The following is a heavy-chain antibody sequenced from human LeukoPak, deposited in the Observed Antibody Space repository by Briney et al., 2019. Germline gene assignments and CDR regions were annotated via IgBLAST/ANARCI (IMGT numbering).Heavy chain of an antibody. V-gene: IGHV3-53*01. D-gene: IGHD6-19*01. J-gene: IGHJ4*02. CDR2: IYSGGTT. Sequence: GGSLRLSCAASGFTVNSNYMSWVRQAPGKGLEWVSVIYSGGTTYYADSVKGRFTISRDGSGNTLYLQMNSLRAEDTAVYFCARQIPLAGTFYFDNWGQGTLVTVSS. CDR3: ARQIPLAGTFYFDN. CDR1: GFTVNSNY.